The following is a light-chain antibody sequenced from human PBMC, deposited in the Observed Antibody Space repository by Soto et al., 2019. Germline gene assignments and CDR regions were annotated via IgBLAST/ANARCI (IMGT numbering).Light chain of an antibody. Sequence: EIVLTQSPGTLSLSPGERATLSCRASQSFSSSYLAWYQQKPGQAPRLLIYGASSRATGIPDRFSGSGSGTDFTLTSSRLEHEDFAVYYCQQYGTSITFGEGTRLEI. J-gene: IGKJ5*01. CDR1: QSFSSSY. CDR2: GAS. CDR3: QQYGTSIT. V-gene: IGKV3-20*01.